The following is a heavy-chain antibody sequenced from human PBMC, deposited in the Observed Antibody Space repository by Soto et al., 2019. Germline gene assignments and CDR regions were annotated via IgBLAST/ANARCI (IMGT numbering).Heavy chain of an antibody. CDR3: ARDPGDSSGLEAFDI. CDR2: INSDGSST. CDR1: GFTFSSYW. Sequence: EVQLVESGGGLVQPGGSLRLSCAASGFTFSSYWMHWVRQAPGKGLVWVSRINSDGSSTSYADSVKGRFTISRDNAKNTLYLQMNSLRAEDTAVYYCARDPGDSSGLEAFDIWGQGTMVTVSS. D-gene: IGHD3-22*01. V-gene: IGHV3-74*01. J-gene: IGHJ3*02.